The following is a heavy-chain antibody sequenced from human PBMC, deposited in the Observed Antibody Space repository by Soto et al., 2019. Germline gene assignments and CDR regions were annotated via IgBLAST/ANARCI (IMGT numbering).Heavy chain of an antibody. D-gene: IGHD3-9*01. CDR1: GYTFTSYG. J-gene: IGHJ4*02. CDR3: ARDPTDYDILTGMDY. CDR2: ISAYNGNT. Sequence: QVPLVQSGAEVKKPGASVKVSCKASGYTFTSYGISWVRQAPGQGLEWMGWISAYNGNTNYAQKLQGRVTMTTDTSTSTAYLELRSLTADDPAVYYCARDPTDYDILTGMDYWGQGTLVTVSS. V-gene: IGHV1-18*01.